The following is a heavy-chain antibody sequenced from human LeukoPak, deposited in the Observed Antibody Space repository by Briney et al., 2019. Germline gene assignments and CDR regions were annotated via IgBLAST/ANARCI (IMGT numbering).Heavy chain of an antibody. Sequence: PSETLSLTCTVSGGSISGNHWSWIRQPPGQGLEWIGYIYYSGRTNNNPSLKSRVAISVDTSKNQFSLKLSSVTAADTAVYYCARLIGAYFDYWGQGTLVTVSS. CDR3: ARLIGAYFDY. J-gene: IGHJ4*02. CDR2: IYYSGRT. CDR1: GGSISGNH. D-gene: IGHD7-27*01. V-gene: IGHV4-59*01.